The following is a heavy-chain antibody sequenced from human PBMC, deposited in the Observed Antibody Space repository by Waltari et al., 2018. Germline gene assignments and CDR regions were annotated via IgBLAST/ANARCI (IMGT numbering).Heavy chain of an antibody. Sequence: EVQLLESGGGLVQPGGSLRLSCAASGFTFSSYAMRWVRQAPGKGLEWVSAIMGRGGSTEYADTGTGRFTISRDHSKNTLYLQMNSLRAWDTAVYYCAKVPANYYDSSGYPPVDYWGQGTLATVSS. D-gene: IGHD3-22*01. CDR3: AKVPANYYDSSGYPPVDY. CDR2: IMGRGGST. CDR1: GFTFSSYA. J-gene: IGHJ4*02. V-gene: IGHV3-23*01.